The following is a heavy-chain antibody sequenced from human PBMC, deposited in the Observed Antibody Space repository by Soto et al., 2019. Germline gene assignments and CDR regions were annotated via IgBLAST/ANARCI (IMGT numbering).Heavy chain of an antibody. J-gene: IGHJ6*02. V-gene: IGHV3-33*01. CDR2: IWYDGSNK. CDR1: GFTFSSYC. CDR3: ARVFHSTVTTPGYYYYYGMDV. Sequence: GGSLRLSCAASGFTFSSYCMHWVRQAPGKGLEWVAVIWYDGSNKYYADSVKGRFTISRDNSKNTLYLQMNSLRAEDTAVYYCARVFHSTVTTPGYYYYYGMDVWGQGTTVTVSS. D-gene: IGHD4-17*01.